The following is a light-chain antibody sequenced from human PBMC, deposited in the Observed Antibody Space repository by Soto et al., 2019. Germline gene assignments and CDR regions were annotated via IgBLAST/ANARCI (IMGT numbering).Light chain of an antibody. CDR1: SSDFGGYNY. CDR3: SSYAGSYV. J-gene: IGLJ1*01. CDR2: DVS. Sequence: QSALTQPRSVSGSPGQSVTISCTGTSSDFGGYNYVSWYQQHPGKAPKLMIYDVSNRPSGVPDRFSGSKSGNTASLTISGLQAEYETDYYCSSYAGSYVFGTGTKLTVL. V-gene: IGLV2-11*01.